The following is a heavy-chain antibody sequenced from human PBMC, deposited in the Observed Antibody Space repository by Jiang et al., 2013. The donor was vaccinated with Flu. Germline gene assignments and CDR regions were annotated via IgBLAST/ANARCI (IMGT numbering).Heavy chain of an antibody. V-gene: IGHV3-30-3*01. J-gene: IGHJ3*02. CDR2: ISYDGSNK. CDR3: AREGTTVVTPAVAFDI. D-gene: IGHD4-23*01. Sequence: RSLRLSCAASGFTFSSYAMHWVRQAPGKGLEWVAVISYDGSNKYYADSVKGRFTISRDNSKNTLYLQMNSLRAEDTAVYYCAREGTTVVTPAVAFDIWGQGTMVTVSS. CDR1: GFTFSSYA.